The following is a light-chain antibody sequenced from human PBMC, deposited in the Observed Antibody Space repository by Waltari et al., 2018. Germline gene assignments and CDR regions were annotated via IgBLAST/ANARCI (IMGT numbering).Light chain of an antibody. J-gene: IGKJ2*03. CDR1: QGISNA. CDR3: QQRNSYPFS. Sequence: DIQMTQSPSSLSASVGDKVTITCRASQGISNALAWYQQKPGKAPKLLIYAASNLQSGVPSRFSGSGSGTDFTLTNSSLQPEDFAVYYCQQRNSYPFSFGQGTKVEIK. V-gene: IGKV1-17*01. CDR2: AAS.